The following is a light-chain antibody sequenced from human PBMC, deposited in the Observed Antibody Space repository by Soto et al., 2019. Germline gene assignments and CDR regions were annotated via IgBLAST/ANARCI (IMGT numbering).Light chain of an antibody. J-gene: IGLJ2*01. Sequence: QSALTQPRSVSGSPGQSVTISCTGTSSDDGFYNYVSWYQQHPGKAPKLMIYDVSGRPSGVPDRFSGSKSGNTASLTISGIQAEDEAEYYCCSYAGSYTVIFGGGTKLTVL. CDR3: CSYAGSYTVI. V-gene: IGLV2-11*01. CDR2: DVS. CDR1: SSDDGFYNY.